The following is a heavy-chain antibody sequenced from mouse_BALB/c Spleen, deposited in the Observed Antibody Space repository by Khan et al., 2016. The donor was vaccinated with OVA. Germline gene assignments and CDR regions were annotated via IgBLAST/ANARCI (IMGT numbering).Heavy chain of an antibody. Sequence: DLVKPGASVRLSCKASGYTFTSYWVHWIKQRPGQGLEWIGQISPGSGSDYYNEMFKGRATLTVDTSSTTAYIHLSSLSSEDSAVYFCARANYYGRSLYAMDSWVQGTSVTVSS. V-gene: IGHV1S41*01. CDR2: ISPGSGSD. J-gene: IGHJ4*01. CDR3: ARANYYGRSLYAMDS. CDR1: GYTFTSYW. D-gene: IGHD1-1*01.